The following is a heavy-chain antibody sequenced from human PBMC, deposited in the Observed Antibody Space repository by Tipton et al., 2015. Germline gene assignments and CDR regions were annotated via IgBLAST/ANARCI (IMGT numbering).Heavy chain of an antibody. V-gene: IGHV3-48*01. D-gene: IGHD7-27*01. CDR1: GFTFSSYT. CDR2: ISSTSTTM. J-gene: IGHJ4*02. Sequence: GSLRLFCAASGFTFSSYTMNWVRQAPGKGLEWVSYISSTSTTMYYADSVKGRFTISRDNAKNSLYLQMNSLRAEDTAVYYCASQAPYTNRGPINFEYWGQGTLVTVSA. CDR3: ASQAPYTNRGPINFEY.